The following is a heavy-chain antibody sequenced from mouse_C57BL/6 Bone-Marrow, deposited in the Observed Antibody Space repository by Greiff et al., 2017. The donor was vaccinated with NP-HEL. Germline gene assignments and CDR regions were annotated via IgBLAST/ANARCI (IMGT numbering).Heavy chain of an antibody. J-gene: IGHJ2*01. CDR2: IDPEDGET. Sequence: EVHLVESGAELVKPGASVKLSCTASGFNITDYYMHWVKQRTEQGLEWIGRIDPEDGETKYAPKFQGKATITADTSSNTAYLQLSSLTSEDTAVYYCARDYGSSYDYFDYWGQGTTLTVSS. CDR3: ARDYGSSYDYFDY. CDR1: GFNITDYY. V-gene: IGHV14-2*01. D-gene: IGHD1-1*01.